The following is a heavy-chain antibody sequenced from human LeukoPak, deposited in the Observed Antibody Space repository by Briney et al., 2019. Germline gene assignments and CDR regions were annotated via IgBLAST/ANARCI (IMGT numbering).Heavy chain of an antibody. CDR3: ARADYDFFFDY. J-gene: IGHJ4*02. D-gene: IGHD3-3*01. CDR1: GFTFSSYN. Sequence: GGSLRLSCAASGFTFSSYNMNWVRQAPGKGLEWVSYISSGSNTIYYADSVKGRFTISRDNAKNSLYLQMNSLRAEDTAVYYCARADYDFFFDYWGQGTLVTVS. CDR2: ISSGSNTI. V-gene: IGHV3-48*01.